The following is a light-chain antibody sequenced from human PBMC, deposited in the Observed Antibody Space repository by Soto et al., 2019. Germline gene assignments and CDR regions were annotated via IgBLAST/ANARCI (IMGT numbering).Light chain of an antibody. CDR1: QSVTSN. V-gene: IGKV3-15*01. J-gene: IGKJ4*01. Sequence: EMVMTQSPATLSVSPGERATLSCRASQSVTSNLAWYQQKPGQPPRRLIYGASTRATGIPARFSGSGSGTEFTLTISSLQSEDFAVYYCQQYNNWPLTFGGGTKVEIK. CDR3: QQYNNWPLT. CDR2: GAS.